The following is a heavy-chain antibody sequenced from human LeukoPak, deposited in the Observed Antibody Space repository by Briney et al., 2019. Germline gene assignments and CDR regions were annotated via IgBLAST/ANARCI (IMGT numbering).Heavy chain of an antibody. CDR3: ARPIQTYYDFWSGRGAHDWFDP. J-gene: IGHJ5*02. CDR1: GYSISSGYY. Sequence: TSETLSLTCAVSGYSISSGYYWGWIRQPPGKGLEWIGSIYHSGSTYYNPSLKSRVTISVDTSKNRFSLKLSSVTAADTAVYYCARPIQTYYDFWSGRGAHDWFDPWGQGTLVTVSS. CDR2: IYHSGST. D-gene: IGHD3-3*01. V-gene: IGHV4-38-2*01.